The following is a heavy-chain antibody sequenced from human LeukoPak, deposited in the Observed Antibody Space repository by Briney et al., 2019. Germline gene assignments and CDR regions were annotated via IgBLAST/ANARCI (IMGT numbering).Heavy chain of an antibody. V-gene: IGHV1-69*13. CDR1: GGTFSSYA. CDR2: IIPIFGTA. J-gene: IGHJ4*02. D-gene: IGHD3-10*01. Sequence: SVKVSCTASGGTFSSYAISWVRQAPGQGLEWMGGIIPIFGTANYAQKFQGRVTITADESTSTAYMELSSLRSEDTAVYYCARDSYYYGSGSYGNPDYWGQGTLVTVSS. CDR3: ARDSYYYGSGSYGNPDY.